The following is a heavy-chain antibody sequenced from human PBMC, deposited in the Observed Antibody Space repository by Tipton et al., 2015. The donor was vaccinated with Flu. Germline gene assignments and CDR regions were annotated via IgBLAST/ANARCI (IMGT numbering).Heavy chain of an antibody. CDR2: IHHTGKT. J-gene: IGHJ3*02. CDR3: ARGNWGGAFDT. V-gene: IGHV4-59*01. Sequence: PGLVKPSETLSLTCIASGDYISDYYWNWIRQSPGGGLEWLGYIHHTGKTNQNPSLKSRLTVSVDTSRNQFSLTLNSVTAADTAVYFCARGNWGGAFDTWGQGTMVTVSS. D-gene: IGHD7-27*01. CDR1: GDYISDYY.